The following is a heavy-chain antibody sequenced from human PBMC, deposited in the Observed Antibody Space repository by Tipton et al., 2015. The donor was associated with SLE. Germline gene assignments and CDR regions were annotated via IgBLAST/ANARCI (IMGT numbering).Heavy chain of an antibody. V-gene: IGHV5-51*01. CDR2: IYPGNSGT. CDR3: ARQVSTAAGNIWFDP. CDR1: GYSFSNYW. J-gene: IGHJ5*02. D-gene: IGHD6-13*01. Sequence: VQLVQSGAEVKKPGESLKLSCKGSGYSFSNYWIAWVRQMPGKGLEWMGTIYPGNSGTRYSPSFQGQVTISADKSISTAYLQWSSLKASDTAMYYCARQVSTAAGNIWFDPWGQGTLVTVSS.